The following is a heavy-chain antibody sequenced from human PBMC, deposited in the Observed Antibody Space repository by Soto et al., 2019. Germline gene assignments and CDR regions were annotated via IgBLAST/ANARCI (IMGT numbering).Heavy chain of an antibody. CDR3: ASLDSGSYFYSDY. CDR1: GGSISSSSYY. V-gene: IGHV4-39*01. D-gene: IGHD1-26*01. Sequence: SETLSLTCTVSGGSISSSSYYWGWIRQPPGKGLEWIVSIYYSGSTYYNPSLKSRVTISVDTSKNQFSLKLSSVTAADTAVYYCASLDSGSYFYSDYWGQGTLVTVSS. CDR2: IYYSGST. J-gene: IGHJ4*02.